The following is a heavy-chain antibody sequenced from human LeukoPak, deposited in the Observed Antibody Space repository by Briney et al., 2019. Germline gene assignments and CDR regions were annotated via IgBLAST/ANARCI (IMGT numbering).Heavy chain of an antibody. Sequence: SETLSLTCTVSGYSISSGYYWGWIRQPAGKGLEWIGRIYTSGSTNYNPSLKSRVTMSVDTSKNQFSLKLSSVTAADTAVYYCARGEAPLNYWGQGTLVTVSS. J-gene: IGHJ4*02. V-gene: IGHV4-4*07. CDR3: ARGEAPLNY. CDR1: GYSISSGYY. CDR2: IYTSGST.